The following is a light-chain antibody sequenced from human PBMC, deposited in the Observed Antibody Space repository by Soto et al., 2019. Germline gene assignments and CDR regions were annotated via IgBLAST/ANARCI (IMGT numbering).Light chain of an antibody. CDR2: AAS. Sequence: EIQMTQSPSTLSATEGERATLSCRASQSVSSNLAWYQQKPGQAPRLLIYAASNGATGIPARFSGSESGTEFTLTISSLEPEDFVVYYCQHYGNLPFTFGQVTRLEIK. CDR3: QHYGNLPFT. CDR1: QSVSSN. J-gene: IGKJ5*01. V-gene: IGKV3D-15*01.